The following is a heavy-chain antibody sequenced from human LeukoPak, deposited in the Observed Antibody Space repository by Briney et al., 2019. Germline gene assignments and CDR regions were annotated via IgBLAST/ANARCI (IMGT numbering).Heavy chain of an antibody. D-gene: IGHD2-2*01. CDR2: IYYSGST. J-gene: IGHJ5*02. CDR3: ARDLLYCSSTSCHNNWFDH. Sequence: PSQTLSLTCTVSGGSISSGDYYWRWIRQPPGKGLEWIGYIYYSGSTYYNPSLKSRVTISVDTSKNQFSLKLSSVTAADTAVYYCARDLLYCSSTSCHNNWFDHWGQGTLVTVSS. V-gene: IGHV4-30-4*08. CDR1: GGSISSGDYY.